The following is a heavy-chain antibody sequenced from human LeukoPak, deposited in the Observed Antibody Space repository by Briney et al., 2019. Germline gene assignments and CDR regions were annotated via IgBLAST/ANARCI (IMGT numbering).Heavy chain of an antibody. CDR3: ARGRTGYSSSWYDY. Sequence: ASVKVSCKASGYTFISYGVRWMRQAPGQWLEWMGWISAYNGNTNYAQKLQGRVTMTTDTSTSTAYMELRSLRSDDTAVYYCARGRTGYSSSWYDYWGQGTLVTVSS. CDR1: GYTFISYG. J-gene: IGHJ4*02. V-gene: IGHV1-18*01. CDR2: ISAYNGNT. D-gene: IGHD6-13*01.